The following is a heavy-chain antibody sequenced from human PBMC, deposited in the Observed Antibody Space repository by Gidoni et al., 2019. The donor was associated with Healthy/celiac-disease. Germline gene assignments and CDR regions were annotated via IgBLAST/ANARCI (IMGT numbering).Heavy chain of an antibody. Sequence: QLQLQESGPGLGKPSETLSPTCTVSGGSISSSSYYWGWIRQPPGKGLEWVGSIYYSGSTYYNPSLKSRVTISVDTSKNQFSLKLSSVTDADTAVYYCARRRLIAARPGRAFDYWGQGTLVTVSS. D-gene: IGHD6-6*01. J-gene: IGHJ4*02. V-gene: IGHV4-39*01. CDR2: IYYSGST. CDR3: ARRRLIAARPGRAFDY. CDR1: GGSISSSSYY.